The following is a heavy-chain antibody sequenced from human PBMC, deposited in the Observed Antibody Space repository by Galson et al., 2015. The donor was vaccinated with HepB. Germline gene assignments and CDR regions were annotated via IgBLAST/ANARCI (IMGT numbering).Heavy chain of an antibody. CDR1: GFTFSSYG. CDR2: IWYDGSNK. Sequence: SLRLSCAASGFTFSSYGMHWVRQAPGKGLEWVAVIWYDGSNKYYADSVKGRFTISRDNSKNTLYLQMNSLRAEDTAVYYCARGPSTMVAIALNWYFDLWGRGTLVTVSS. D-gene: IGHD4/OR15-4a*01. J-gene: IGHJ2*01. CDR3: ARGPSTMVAIALNWYFDL. V-gene: IGHV3-33*01.